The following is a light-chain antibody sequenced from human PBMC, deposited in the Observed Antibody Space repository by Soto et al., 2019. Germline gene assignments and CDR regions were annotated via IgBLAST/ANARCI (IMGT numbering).Light chain of an antibody. CDR3: GTWDNSLSAVI. CDR1: GSNIGNNY. CDR2: DNN. J-gene: IGLJ2*01. V-gene: IGLV1-51*01. Sequence: QSVLTQPPSVSAAPGQKVTISCSGSGSNIGNNYVAWYQHLPGTAPKLLIYDNNKRPSGIPDRFSGSKSGTSATLGITGLQTGDEADYYCGTWDNSLSAVIFGGGTKVTVL.